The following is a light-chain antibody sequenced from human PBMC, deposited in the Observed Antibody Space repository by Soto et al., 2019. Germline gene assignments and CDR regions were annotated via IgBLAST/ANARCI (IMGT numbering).Light chain of an antibody. V-gene: IGLV2-14*01. CDR3: TSYTSSSTPV. CDR1: SSDVGGYNY. J-gene: IGLJ1*01. Sequence: QSVLTEHASVSGSPGQTITISCTGTSSDVGGYNYVSWYQQHPGKAPKLMIYEVSNRPSGVSDRFSGSKSGNTASLTISGLQAEDEADYYCTSYTSSSTPVFGTGTKVTV. CDR2: EVS.